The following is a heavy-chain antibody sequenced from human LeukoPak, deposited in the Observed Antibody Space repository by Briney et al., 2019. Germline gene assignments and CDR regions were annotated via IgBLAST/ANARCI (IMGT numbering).Heavy chain of an antibody. J-gene: IGHJ3*02. D-gene: IGHD4-23*01. CDR2: NYYSGST. V-gene: IGHV4-39*07. Sequence: SETLSLTCTVSGGSINSNSYYWGWIRQPPGKGLEWIGSNYYSGSTYYNPSLKSRVTISVDTSKNQFSLKLSSVTAADTAVYYCARYTTVVTPGAFDIWGQGTMVTVSS. CDR1: GGSINSNSYY. CDR3: ARYTTVVTPGAFDI.